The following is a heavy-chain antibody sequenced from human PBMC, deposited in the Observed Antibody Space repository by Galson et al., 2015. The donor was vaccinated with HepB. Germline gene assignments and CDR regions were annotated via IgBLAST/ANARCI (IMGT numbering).Heavy chain of an antibody. CDR2: IRYDGSNK. J-gene: IGHJ4*02. D-gene: IGHD3-10*01. CDR1: GFTFSSYG. Sequence: SLRLSCAASGFTFSSYGMHWVRQAPGKGLEWVAFIRYDGSNKYYADSVKGRFTISRDNSKNTLYLQMNSLRAEDTAVYYCANNMVRGVIIHYYFDYWGQGTLVTVSS. CDR3: ANNMVRGVIIHYYFDY. V-gene: IGHV3-30*02.